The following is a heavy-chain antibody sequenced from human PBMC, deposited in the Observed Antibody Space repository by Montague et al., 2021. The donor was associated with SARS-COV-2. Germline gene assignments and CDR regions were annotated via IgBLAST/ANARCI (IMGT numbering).Heavy chain of an antibody. CDR3: AGQGGNFYGSGSSGLYYYGMDV. J-gene: IGHJ6*02. CDR1: NTSISSYY. Sequence: SETLPLTCTVSNTSISSYYWSWIRQPPGKGLEWIGYAQNTGTTNYNPSLKSRVTISVDISKKQISLTLKSMNAADTAVYCCAGQGGNFYGSGSSGLYYYGMDVWGPGTTVTVSS. CDR2: AQNTGTT. V-gene: IGHV4-59*01. D-gene: IGHD3-10*01.